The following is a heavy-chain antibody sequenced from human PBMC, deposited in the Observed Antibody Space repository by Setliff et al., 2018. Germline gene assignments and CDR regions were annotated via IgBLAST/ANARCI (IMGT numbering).Heavy chain of an antibody. V-gene: IGHV4-39*07. Sequence: SETLSLTCTVSGGSISTTDYYWGWIRQPPGKGLEWIGCVYYSGNTYYSPSLKSRVTMFVDTSKNQFSLMLYSVTAADTAIYYCARESRYYYDNLGTLDYWGQGTLVTVSS. J-gene: IGHJ4*02. CDR2: VYYSGNT. CDR1: GGSISTTDYY. D-gene: IGHD3-22*01. CDR3: ARESRYYYDNLGTLDY.